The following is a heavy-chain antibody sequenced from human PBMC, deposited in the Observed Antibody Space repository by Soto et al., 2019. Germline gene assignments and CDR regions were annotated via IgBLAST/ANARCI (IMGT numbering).Heavy chain of an antibody. V-gene: IGHV4-59*01. D-gene: IGHD2-2*01. CDR2: IYYSGST. CDR3: ASSGYCSSTSCYVGVYDFDY. CDR1: GGSISSYY. J-gene: IGHJ4*02. Sequence: SETLSLTCTVSGGSISSYYWSWIRQPPGKGLEWIGYIYYSGSTNYNPSLKSRVTISVDTSKNQFSLKLSSVTAADTAVYYCASSGYCSSTSCYVGVYDFDYWGQGTLVTVPQ.